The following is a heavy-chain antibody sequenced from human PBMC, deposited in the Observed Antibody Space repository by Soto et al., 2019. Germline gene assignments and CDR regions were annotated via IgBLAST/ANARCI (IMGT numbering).Heavy chain of an antibody. Sequence: SETLSLTCTVSGGSINSYYWNWIRQPPGKGLEWIGYIYYSGSTNYNPSLESRVTISVDTSKNQFSLKLSSVTAADTAVYYCARDSSTGWAPNSFDPWGQGTLVNVSS. V-gene: IGHV4-59*01. D-gene: IGHD6-19*01. J-gene: IGHJ5*02. CDR3: ARDSSTGWAPNSFDP. CDR2: IYYSGST. CDR1: GGSINSYY.